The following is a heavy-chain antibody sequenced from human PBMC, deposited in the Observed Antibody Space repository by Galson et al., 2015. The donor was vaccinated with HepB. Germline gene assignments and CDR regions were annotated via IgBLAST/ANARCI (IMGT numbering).Heavy chain of an antibody. D-gene: IGHD3-3*01. J-gene: IGHJ3*02. Sequence: SLRLSCAASGFTFSSYGMHWVRQAPGKGLEWVSSISSSSSYIYYADSVKGRFTISRDNAKNSLYLQMNSLRAEDTAVYYCAREFTISALDIWGQGTMVTVSS. CDR3: AREFTISALDI. V-gene: IGHV3-21*01. CDR1: GFTFSSYG. CDR2: ISSSSSYI.